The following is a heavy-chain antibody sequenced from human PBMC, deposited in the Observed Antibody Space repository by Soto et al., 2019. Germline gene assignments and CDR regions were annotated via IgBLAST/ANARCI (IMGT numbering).Heavy chain of an antibody. Sequence: EVLLLESGGDLVQPGGSLRLSCVASGFTFTDYVMSWVRQVPGKGLEWVSSISDGGERTDYRDSVRGRFTISRDNARFTVHLQMNSLRVDDTATYFCARERTTDFGLDVWGQGTTVTVSS. D-gene: IGHD3-3*01. CDR3: ARERTTDFGLDV. CDR2: ISDGGERT. CDR1: GFTFTDYV. J-gene: IGHJ6*02. V-gene: IGHV3-23*01.